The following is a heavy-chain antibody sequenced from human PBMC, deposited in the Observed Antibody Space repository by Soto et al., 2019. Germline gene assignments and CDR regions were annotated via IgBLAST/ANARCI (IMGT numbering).Heavy chain of an antibody. Sequence: ASVKVSCKASGYTFTSYYIHWVRQAPGQGLEWMGIINPRGGSTRYSQKFQGRVTMTRDTSTSTVFMELSSLRSEDTAVYYCARARDYYDTSGYYGDDYYYGVDVWGQGTTVTVS. CDR3: ARARDYYDTSGYYGDDYYYGVDV. D-gene: IGHD3-22*01. CDR1: GYTFTSYY. CDR2: INPRGGST. J-gene: IGHJ6*02. V-gene: IGHV1-46*01.